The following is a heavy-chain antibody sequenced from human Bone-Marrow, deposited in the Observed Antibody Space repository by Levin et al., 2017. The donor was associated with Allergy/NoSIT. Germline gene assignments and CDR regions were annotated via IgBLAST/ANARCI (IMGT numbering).Heavy chain of an antibody. CDR3: ARDKIRSRTQNSSPRRLLHWYFDL. CDR1: GGSVSSGDYS. D-gene: IGHD6-13*01. Sequence: SETLSLTCAVSGGSVSSGDYSWNWIRQPPGKGLEWIGYIYHSGITYYNPSLKSRVTISADRSRNQFSLKLSSVTAADTAVYYCARDKIRSRTQNSSPRRLLHWYFDLWGRGTLVTVSS. J-gene: IGHJ2*01. CDR2: IYHSGIT. V-gene: IGHV4-30-2*01.